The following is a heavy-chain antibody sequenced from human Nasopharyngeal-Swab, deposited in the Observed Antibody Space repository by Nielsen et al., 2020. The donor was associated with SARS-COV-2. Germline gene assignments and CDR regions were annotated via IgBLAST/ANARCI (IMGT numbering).Heavy chain of an antibody. Sequence: GESLKTSCAASGFTFSSYAMHWVRQAPGKGLEWVAVISYDGSNKYYADSVKGRFTISRDNSKNTLYLQMNSLRAEDTAVYYCARTRGGSYYDAFDIWGQGTMVTVSS. V-gene: IGHV3-30*04. CDR1: GFTFSSYA. J-gene: IGHJ3*02. CDR3: ARTRGGSYYDAFDI. D-gene: IGHD1-26*01. CDR2: ISYDGSNK.